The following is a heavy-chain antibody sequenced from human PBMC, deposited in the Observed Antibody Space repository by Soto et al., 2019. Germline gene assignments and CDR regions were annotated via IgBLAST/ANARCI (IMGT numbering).Heavy chain of an antibody. J-gene: IGHJ4*02. CDR3: AKGHYYYDSSGYRLFDY. D-gene: IGHD3-22*01. Sequence: PGGSLRLSCAASGFMFNNYAMSWVRQAPGKGLEWVSTVSVSGGTTYYADSLKGRFTISRDNTKKTVYLQMNRLRADDTAIYYCAKGHYYYDSSGYRLFDYWGQGTLVTVSS. CDR1: GFMFNNYA. CDR2: VSVSGGTT. V-gene: IGHV3-23*01.